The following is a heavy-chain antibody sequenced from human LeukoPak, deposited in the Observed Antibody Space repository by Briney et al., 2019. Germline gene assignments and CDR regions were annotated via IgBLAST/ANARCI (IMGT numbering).Heavy chain of an antibody. J-gene: IGHJ3*02. Sequence: PGGSLRLSCAASGFTFRKHAMSWVRQAPGKGLEWVSSIFTDGHHTYNADSVKGRFTISRDNSGNTLSLQMNSLRAEDTATYYCAKSLHDYENSWSDFRGFDIWGRGTVVTVSS. D-gene: IGHD4/OR15-4a*01. V-gene: IGHV3-23*01. CDR1: GFTFRKHA. CDR2: IFTDGHHT. CDR3: AKSLHDYENSWSDFRGFDI.